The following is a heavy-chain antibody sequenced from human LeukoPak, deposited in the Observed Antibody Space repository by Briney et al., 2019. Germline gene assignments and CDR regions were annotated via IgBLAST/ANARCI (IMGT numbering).Heavy chain of an antibody. CDR2: IIPIFGTA. D-gene: IGHD1-26*01. V-gene: IGHV1-69*01. CDR1: GGTFSSYA. CDR3: ARGSGSYHYFDY. J-gene: IGHJ4*02. Sequence: SVKVSCKASGGTFSSYAISWVQQAPGQGLEWMGGIIPIFGTANYAQKFQGRVTITADESTSTAYMELSSLRSEDTAVYYCARGSGSYHYFDYWGQGTLVTVSS.